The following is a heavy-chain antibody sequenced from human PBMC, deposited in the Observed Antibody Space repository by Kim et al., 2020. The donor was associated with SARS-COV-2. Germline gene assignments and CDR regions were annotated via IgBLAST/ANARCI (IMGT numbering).Heavy chain of an antibody. CDR3: AKGSRGYAPFDY. D-gene: IGHD5-12*01. V-gene: IGHV3-9*01. J-gene: IGHJ4*02. Sequence: GGSLRLSCAASGFTFDDYAMHWVRQAPGKGLEWVSGISWNSGSIGYADSVKGRFTISRDNAKNSLYLQMNSLRAEDTALYYCAKGSRGYAPFDYWGQGTLVTVSS. CDR2: ISWNSGSI. CDR1: GFTFDDYA.